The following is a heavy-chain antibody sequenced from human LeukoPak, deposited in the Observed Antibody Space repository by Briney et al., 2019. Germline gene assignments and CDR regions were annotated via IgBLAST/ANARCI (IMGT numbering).Heavy chain of an antibody. J-gene: IGHJ4*02. CDR2: IIPIFGTA. CDR3: ATPGIVVVVAAPLDY. V-gene: IGHV1-69*05. D-gene: IGHD2-15*01. CDR1: GGTLISYA. Sequence: SVKVSCKASGGTLISYAISWVRQAPGQGLEWMGGIIPIFGTANYAQKFQGRVTITTDESTSTAYMELSSLRSEDTAVYYCATPGIVVVVAAPLDYWGQGTLVTVSS.